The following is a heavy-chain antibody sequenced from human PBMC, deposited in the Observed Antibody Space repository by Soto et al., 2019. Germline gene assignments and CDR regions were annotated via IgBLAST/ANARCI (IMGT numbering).Heavy chain of an antibody. D-gene: IGHD3-22*01. CDR1: GGTFSRYA. J-gene: IGHJ4*02. Sequence: ASVKVSCKASGGTFSRYAISWVRQAPGRGLEWMGGIIPIFGTANYAQKFQGRVTITADESTSTAYMELSSLRSEDTAVYYCARTRITMIVVAQTGYFDYWGQGTLVTVSS. V-gene: IGHV1-69*13. CDR2: IIPIFGTA. CDR3: ARTRITMIVVAQTGYFDY.